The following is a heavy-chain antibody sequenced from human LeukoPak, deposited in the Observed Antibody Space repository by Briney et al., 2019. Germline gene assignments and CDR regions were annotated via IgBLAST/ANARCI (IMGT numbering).Heavy chain of an antibody. CDR2: IIPIFGTA. Sequence: SVKVSCKASGGTFSSYAISWVRQAPGQGLEWMGGIIPIFGTANYAQKFQGRVTVTTDESTSTAYMELSSLRSEDTAVYYCARGRQDTAMVSYYFDYWGQGTLVTVSS. J-gene: IGHJ4*02. D-gene: IGHD5-18*01. CDR1: GGTFSSYA. CDR3: ARGRQDTAMVSYYFDY. V-gene: IGHV1-69*05.